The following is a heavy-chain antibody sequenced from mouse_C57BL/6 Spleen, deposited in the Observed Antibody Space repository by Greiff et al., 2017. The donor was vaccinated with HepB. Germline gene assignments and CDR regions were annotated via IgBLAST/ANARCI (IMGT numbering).Heavy chain of an antibody. CDR3: ARQVV. J-gene: IGHJ1*03. V-gene: IGHV5-17*01. Sequence: EVKVVESGGRLVKPGGSLKLPCAASGFTFSDYGMHWVRQAPEKGLQWVAYISSGRSTIYYADTVKGRFTIFRDNAKNTLFLQMTSLRSEDTALYYCARQVVWGTGTTVTVSS. D-gene: IGHD2-14*01. CDR1: GFTFSDYG. CDR2: ISSGRSTI.